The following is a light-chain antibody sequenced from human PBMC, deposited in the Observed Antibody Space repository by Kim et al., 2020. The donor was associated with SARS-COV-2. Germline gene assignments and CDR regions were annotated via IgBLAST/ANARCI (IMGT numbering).Light chain of an antibody. V-gene: IGLV2-11*01. CDR3: CSYAGSYTFV. J-gene: IGLJ2*01. CDR1: SSDVGVYSY. CDR2: DGS. Sequence: GQSVTISCTGTSSDVGVYSYVSWYQHHPGKAPKLMIYDGSKRPSGVPDRFSGSKSGNTASLTISGLQAEDEADYYCCSYAGSYTFVFGGGTQLTVL.